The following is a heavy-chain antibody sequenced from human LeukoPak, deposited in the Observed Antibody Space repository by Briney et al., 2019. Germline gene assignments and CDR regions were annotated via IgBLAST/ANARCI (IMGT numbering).Heavy chain of an antibody. Sequence: GGSLRLSCEASGFPFSSYAMNWVRQAPGKGLEWVSTISGSGGSTYYADSVKGRFTISRDNAKNSLYLQMNSLRAEDTAVYYCARDQRGGSHSAFDIWGQGTMVTVSS. D-gene: IGHD1-26*01. CDR1: GFPFSSYA. J-gene: IGHJ3*02. V-gene: IGHV3-23*01. CDR2: ISGSGGST. CDR3: ARDQRGGSHSAFDI.